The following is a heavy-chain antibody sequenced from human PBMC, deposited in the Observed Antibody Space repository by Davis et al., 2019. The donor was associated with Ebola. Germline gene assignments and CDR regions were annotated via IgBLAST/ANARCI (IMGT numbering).Heavy chain of an antibody. CDR1: GFTFGDYA. D-gene: IGHD4-23*01. V-gene: IGHV3-73*01. CDR3: TSTGTTVVTPKDY. Sequence: GESLKISCTASGFTFGDYAMSWVRQASGKGLEWVGRIRSKANSYATAYAASVKGRFTISRDDSKNTAYLQMNSLKTEDTAVYYCTSTGTTVVTPKDYWGQGTLVTVSS. CDR2: IRSKANSYAT. J-gene: IGHJ4*02.